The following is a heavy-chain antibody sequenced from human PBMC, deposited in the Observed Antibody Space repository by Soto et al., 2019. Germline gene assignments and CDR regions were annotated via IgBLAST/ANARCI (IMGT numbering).Heavy chain of an antibody. J-gene: IGHJ3*02. CDR3: ARVSSIAVAGNDAFDI. CDR2: IWYDGSNK. V-gene: IGHV3-33*01. Sequence: QVQLVESGGGVVQPGRSLRLSCAASGFTFSSYGMHWVRQAPGKGLEWVAVIWYDGSNKDYADSVKGRFTISRDNSKNTLYLQMNSLRAEDTAVYYCARVSSIAVAGNDAFDIWGQGTMVTVSS. CDR1: GFTFSSYG. D-gene: IGHD6-19*01.